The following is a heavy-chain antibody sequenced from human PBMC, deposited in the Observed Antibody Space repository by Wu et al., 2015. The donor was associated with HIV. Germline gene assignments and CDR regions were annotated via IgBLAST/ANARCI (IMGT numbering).Heavy chain of an antibody. V-gene: IGHV4-34*01. CDR3: ARGLKYYYNSGSYFVD. J-gene: IGHJ4*02. CDR1: GGSFSGYY. D-gene: IGHD3-10*01. Sequence: QVQLQQWGAGLLKPSETLSLTCAVYGGSFSGYYWSWIRQPPGKGLEWIGEINHSGSTNYNPSLKSRVTISVDTSKNQFSLKLSSVTAADTAVYYCARGLKYYYNSGSYFVDWGQGTLVTFSS. CDR2: INHSGST.